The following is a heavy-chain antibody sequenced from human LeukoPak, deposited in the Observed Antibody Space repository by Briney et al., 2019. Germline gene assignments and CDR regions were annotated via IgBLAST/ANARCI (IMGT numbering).Heavy chain of an antibody. V-gene: IGHV1-69*06. CDR1: GGTFSSYA. CDR2: IIPIFGTA. J-gene: IGHJ4*02. CDR3: ARDFSVTTGHFDY. Sequence: EASVKVSCKASGGTFSSYAISWVRQAPGQGLEWMGGIIPIFGTANYAQKFQGRVTITADKSTSTAYMELSSLRSEDTAVYYCARDFSVTTGHFDYWGQGTLVTVSS. D-gene: IGHD4-17*01.